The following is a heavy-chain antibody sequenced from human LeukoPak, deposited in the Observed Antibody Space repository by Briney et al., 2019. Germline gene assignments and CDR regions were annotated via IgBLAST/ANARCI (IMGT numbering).Heavy chain of an antibody. J-gene: IGHJ5*02. V-gene: IGHV4-34*01. CDR1: GGSFSGYY. D-gene: IGHD1-14*01. CDR2: INHSGST. Sequence: SETLSPTCAVYGGSFSGYYWSWIRQPPGEGLEWIGEINHSGSTNYNPSLKSRVTISVDTSKNQFSLKLSSVTAADTAVYHCARDLTPEPLYWFDPWGQGTLVTVSS. CDR3: ARDLTPEPLYWFDP.